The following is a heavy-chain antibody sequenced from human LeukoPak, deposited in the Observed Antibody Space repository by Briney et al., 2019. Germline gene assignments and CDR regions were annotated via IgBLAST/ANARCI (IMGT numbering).Heavy chain of an antibody. CDR1: GGSFSGYY. D-gene: IGHD6-13*01. Sequence: SETLSLTXAVYGGSFSGYYWSWIRQPPGKGVEWIGEINHCGSTNYNPSLKSRVTISVDTSKNQFSLKLSSVTAADTAVYYCARGGTPIAAAGNRAPDYWGQGTLVTVSS. J-gene: IGHJ4*02. V-gene: IGHV4-34*01. CDR2: INHCGST. CDR3: ARGGTPIAAAGNRAPDY.